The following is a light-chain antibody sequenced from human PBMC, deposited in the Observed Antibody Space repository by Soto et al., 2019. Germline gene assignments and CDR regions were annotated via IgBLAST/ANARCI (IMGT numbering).Light chain of an antibody. J-gene: IGKJ4*01. CDR3: QQYKSYPLT. CDR1: HSISSW. CDR2: KAS. V-gene: IGKV1-5*03. Sequence: DIHMTESPSTLSASVGDRVSITCRASHSISSWLAWYQQKPGKAPNLLIYKASTLESGVPSRFSGSGSGTEFTLTISSVQPDDSATYYSQQYKSYPLTCGGGTKVE.